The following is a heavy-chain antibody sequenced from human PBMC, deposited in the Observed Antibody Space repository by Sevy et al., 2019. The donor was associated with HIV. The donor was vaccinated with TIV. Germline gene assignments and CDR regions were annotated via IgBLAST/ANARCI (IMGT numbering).Heavy chain of an antibody. D-gene: IGHD2-8*01. CDR1: GFAPSTNG. CDR3: ARDPRMYGDYLLAYFDY. V-gene: IGHV3-33*01. CDR2: IGYDGSNK. J-gene: IGHJ4*02. Sequence: GGSLRLSCAASGFAPSTNGMHWVRQAPGKGLEWVAVIGYDGSNKYYAYSVKGRFSISRDNSRNTLFLQMDSLRAEDTAVYYCARDPRMYGDYLLAYFDYWGQGTLVTVSS.